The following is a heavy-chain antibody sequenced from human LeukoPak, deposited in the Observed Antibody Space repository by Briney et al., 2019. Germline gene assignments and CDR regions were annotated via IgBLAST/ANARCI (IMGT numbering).Heavy chain of an antibody. J-gene: IGHJ4*02. CDR1: GYTFTGYY. V-gene: IGHV1-2*02. D-gene: IGHD3-22*01. CDR3: ARASSYDTTGYPRLFDY. Sequence: ASVKVSCKTSGYTFTGYYMHWVRQAPGQGLEWMGWINPNSGGTYYAQKFQDRVTMTRDTSINTAYMELSRLRSDDTAVYYCARASSYDTTGYPRLFDYWGQGTLVTVSS. CDR2: INPNSGGT.